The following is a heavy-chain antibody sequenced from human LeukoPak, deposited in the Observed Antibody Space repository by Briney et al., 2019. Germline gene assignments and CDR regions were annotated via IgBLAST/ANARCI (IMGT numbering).Heavy chain of an antibody. CDR1: GFTFSSYG. D-gene: IGHD3-10*01. V-gene: IGHV3-30*18. CDR3: AKDFLYGSGSYTVY. J-gene: IGHJ4*02. CDR2: ISYDGSNK. Sequence: PGGSLRLSCAASGFTFSSYGMHWVRQAPGKGLEWVAVISYDGSNKYYADSVKGRFTISRDNSKNTLYLQMNSLRAEDTAVYYCAKDFLYGSGSYTVYGGQGILVTVSS.